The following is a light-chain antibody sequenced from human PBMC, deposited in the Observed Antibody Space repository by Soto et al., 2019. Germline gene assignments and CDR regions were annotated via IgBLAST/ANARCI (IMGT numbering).Light chain of an antibody. CDR2: CAS. Sequence: EIVMTQSPATLSVSLGERATLSCRAGQSLDYNLAWYQQKPGQAPRLLIYCASARATGVPARFSGSGSETEFTLTISSVQAEDCAVYFCQQYSHRPPYTFGQGTKLEIK. V-gene: IGKV3-15*01. CDR1: QSLDYN. CDR3: QQYSHRPPYT. J-gene: IGKJ2*01.